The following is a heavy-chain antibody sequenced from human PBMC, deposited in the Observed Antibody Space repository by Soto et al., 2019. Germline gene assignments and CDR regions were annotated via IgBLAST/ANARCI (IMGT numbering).Heavy chain of an antibody. V-gene: IGHV3-30*18. CDR2: ISYDGSNK. Sequence: GGSLRLSCAASGFTFSSYGMHWVRQAPGKGLEWVAVISYDGSNKYYADSVKGRFTISRDNSKNTLYLQMNSLRAEDTAVYYCAKESGPDSNAPWPFDYWGQGTLVTVSS. D-gene: IGHD3-22*01. J-gene: IGHJ4*02. CDR3: AKESGPDSNAPWPFDY. CDR1: GFTFSSYG.